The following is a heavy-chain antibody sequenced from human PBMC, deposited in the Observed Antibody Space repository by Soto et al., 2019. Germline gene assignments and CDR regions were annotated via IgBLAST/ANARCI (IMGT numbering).Heavy chain of an antibody. CDR1: GGSISSYY. J-gene: IGHJ6*02. Sequence: SETLSLTCTVSGGSISSYYWSWIRQPPGKGLEWIGYIYYSGSTNYNPSLKSRVTISVDTSKNQFSLKLSSVTAADTAVYHCARDMRSRGHYYYGMDVWGQGTTVTVS. CDR2: IYYSGST. D-gene: IGHD3-16*01. V-gene: IGHV4-59*01. CDR3: ARDMRSRGHYYYGMDV.